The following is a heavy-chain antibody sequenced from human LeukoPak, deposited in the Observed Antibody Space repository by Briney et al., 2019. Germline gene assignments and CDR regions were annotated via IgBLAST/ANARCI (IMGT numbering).Heavy chain of an antibody. CDR1: GFTFSSYG. CDR3: AKDSYSSSSGGVFDD. D-gene: IGHD6-6*01. V-gene: IGHV3-33*06. J-gene: IGHJ4*02. CDR2: IWYDGSNK. Sequence: GGSLRLSCAASGFTFSSYGMHWVRQAPGKGLEWVAVIWYDGSNKYYADSVKGRFTISRDNSKNTLYLQMNSLRAEDTAVYYWAKDSYSSSSGGVFDDWGQGTLVTVSS.